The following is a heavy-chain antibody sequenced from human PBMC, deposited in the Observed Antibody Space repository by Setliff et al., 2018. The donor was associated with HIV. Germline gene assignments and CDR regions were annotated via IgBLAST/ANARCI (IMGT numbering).Heavy chain of an antibody. CDR3: ARAQDVWGSYRYTNYYYYMDV. V-gene: IGHV3-21*01. J-gene: IGHJ6*03. CDR2: ISSSSTYV. Sequence: GGFLRLSCAASGFTFSTSNMNWVRQAPGKGLEWVSSISSSSTYVYYADSVKGRFTVSRDNAKNSLYLHMNSLRAEDTAVYYCARAQDVWGSYRYTNYYYYMDVWGKGTTVTVSS. D-gene: IGHD3-16*02. CDR1: GFTFSTSN.